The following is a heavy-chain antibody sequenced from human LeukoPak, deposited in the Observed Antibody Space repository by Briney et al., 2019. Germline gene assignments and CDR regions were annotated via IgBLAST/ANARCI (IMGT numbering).Heavy chain of an antibody. CDR1: RLTFDDYA. V-gene: IGHV3-43*02. J-gene: IGHJ4*02. CDR3: AKDKYDILTGPFDY. CDR2: ISGDGGST. D-gene: IGHD3-9*01. Sequence: GGSLRLSCAASRLTFDDYAMHWVRQAPGKGLEWVSLISGDGGSTYYADSVKGRFTTSRDNSKNSLYLQMNSLRTEDTALYYCAKDKYDILTGPFDYWGQGTLVTVSS.